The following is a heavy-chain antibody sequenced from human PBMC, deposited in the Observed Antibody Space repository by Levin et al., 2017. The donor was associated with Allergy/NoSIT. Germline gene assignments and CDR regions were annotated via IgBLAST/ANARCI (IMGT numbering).Heavy chain of an antibody. CDR3: ARDPWVTWEYYGLDV. CDR2: IGGSSSTI. D-gene: IGHD1-26*01. Sequence: PSETLSLTCAASGFTFTNFEMNWVRQAPGKGLEWVSYIGGSSSTIYYADSVKGRFIISRDNAKKSLYLQMNSLRAEDTAVYYCARDPWVTWEYYGLDVWGQGTTVTVSS. V-gene: IGHV3-48*03. CDR1: GFTFTNFE. J-gene: IGHJ6*02.